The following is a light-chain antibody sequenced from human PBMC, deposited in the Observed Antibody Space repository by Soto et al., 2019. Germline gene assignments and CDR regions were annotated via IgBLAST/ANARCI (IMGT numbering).Light chain of an antibody. CDR2: GAS. V-gene: IGKV3-20*01. CDR1: RSVSSSY. Sequence: EIVLTQSPGTLSLSPGERATLSCRASRSVSSSYLAWYQQKPGHAPRLLIYGASSRATGIPDRFSGSGSGTDFTLTISRLEPEDFALYYCQQYVTSPLTFGQGTKVDIK. J-gene: IGKJ1*01. CDR3: QQYVTSPLT.